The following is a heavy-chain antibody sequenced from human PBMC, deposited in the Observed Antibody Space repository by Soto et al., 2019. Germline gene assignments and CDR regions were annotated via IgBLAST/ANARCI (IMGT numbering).Heavy chain of an antibody. V-gene: IGHV4-31*03. CDR3: ARDKARGYDILTGYSVAYGMDV. D-gene: IGHD3-9*01. Sequence: SETLSLTCTVSGGSISSGGYYWSWIRQHPGKGLEWIGYIYYSGSTYYNPSLKSRVTISVDTSKNQFSLKLSSVTAADTAVYYCARDKARGYDILTGYSVAYGMDVWGQGTTVTVSS. CDR1: GGSISSGGYY. J-gene: IGHJ6*02. CDR2: IYYSGST.